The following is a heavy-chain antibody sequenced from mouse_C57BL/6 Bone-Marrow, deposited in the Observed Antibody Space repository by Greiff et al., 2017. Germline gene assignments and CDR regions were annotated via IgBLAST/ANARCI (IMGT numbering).Heavy chain of an antibody. CDR3: ARGYYGNFYFDV. CDR1: GYTFTDYY. D-gene: IGHD2-1*01. V-gene: IGHV1-26*01. J-gene: IGHJ1*03. CDR2: INPNNGGT. Sequence: VQLQQSGPELVKPGASVKISCKASGYTFTDYYMNWVKQSHGKSLEWIGDINPNNGGTSYNQKFKGKATLTVDKSSSTAYMELRSLTSEDSAVYYCARGYYGNFYFDVWGTGTTVTVSS.